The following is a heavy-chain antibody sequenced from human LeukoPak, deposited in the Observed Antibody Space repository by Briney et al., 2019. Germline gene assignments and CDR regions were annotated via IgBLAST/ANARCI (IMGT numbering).Heavy chain of an antibody. Sequence: EASVKVSCKASGYTFTGYYMHWVRQAPGQGLEWMGWINPNSGGTNYGRVTMTRDTSISTAYMELSRLRPDDTAVYYCARESIAAAVSSYNWFDPWGQGTLVTVSS. V-gene: IGHV1-2*02. CDR1: GYTFTGYY. CDR2: INPNSGGT. CDR3: ARESIAAAVSSYNWFDP. D-gene: IGHD6-13*01. J-gene: IGHJ5*02.